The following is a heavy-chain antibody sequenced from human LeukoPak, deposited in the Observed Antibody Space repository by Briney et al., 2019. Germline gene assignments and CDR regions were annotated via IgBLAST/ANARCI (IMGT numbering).Heavy chain of an antibody. Sequence: GGSLRLSCAASGFTFSSYGMHWVRQAPGKGLEWVAVIWYDGSNKYYADSVKGRFTISRDNSKNTLYLQMNSLRAEDTAVYYCARTRSSSAGPFDYWGQGTLVTVSS. V-gene: IGHV3-33*01. CDR2: IWYDGSNK. D-gene: IGHD6-6*01. J-gene: IGHJ4*02. CDR1: GFTFSSYG. CDR3: ARTRSSSAGPFDY.